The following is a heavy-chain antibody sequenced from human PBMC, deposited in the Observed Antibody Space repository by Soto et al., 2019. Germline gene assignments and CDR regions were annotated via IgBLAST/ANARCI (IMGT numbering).Heavy chain of an antibody. CDR3: ARAFCSGGSCYLDY. Sequence: QVQLVQSGGEVKKPGAAVKVSCKASGYTFTTFGIGWVRQAPGQGLEWMGWISAYSGNTEYPEKLQGRVTMTIDTSTSTTYMELRSLRSDATAVYYCARAFCSGGSCYLDYWGQGALVTVSP. V-gene: IGHV1-18*01. CDR1: GYTFTTFG. D-gene: IGHD2-15*01. CDR2: ISAYSGNT. J-gene: IGHJ4*02.